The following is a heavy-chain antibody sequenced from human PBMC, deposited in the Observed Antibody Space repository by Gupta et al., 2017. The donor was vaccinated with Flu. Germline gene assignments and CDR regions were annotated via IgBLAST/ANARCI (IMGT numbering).Heavy chain of an antibody. D-gene: IGHD3-22*01. CDR3: ARQKISYDSSGPPGWFDP. CDR1: TSRSFS. CDR2: LYEGGST. J-gene: IGHJ5*02. V-gene: IGHV4-39*01. Sequence: TSRSFSWVWIRQPPGKALEWMGTLYEGGSTHYNPSLKSRVTISVARSRTEFSLKLNSVTAADTAVYYCARQKISYDSSGPPGWFDPWGQGTLVTVSS.